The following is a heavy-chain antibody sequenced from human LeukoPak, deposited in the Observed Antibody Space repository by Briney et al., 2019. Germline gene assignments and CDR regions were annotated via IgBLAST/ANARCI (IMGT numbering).Heavy chain of an antibody. D-gene: IGHD3-22*01. J-gene: IGHJ4*02. V-gene: IGHV3-15*01. Sequence: GSLRLSCAASGFTFSNAWMSWVRQAPGKGLEWVGRIKSKTDGGTTDYAAPVKGRFTISRDDSKNTLYLQMNSLKTEDTAVYYCTTDYYDSSGYSQGGGQGTLVTVSS. CDR2: IKSKTDGGTT. CDR3: TTDYYDSSGYSQG. CDR1: GFTFSNAW.